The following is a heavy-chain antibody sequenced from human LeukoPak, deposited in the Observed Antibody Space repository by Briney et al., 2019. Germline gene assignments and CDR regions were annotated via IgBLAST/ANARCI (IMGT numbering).Heavy chain of an antibody. Sequence: ASVTVSFKVSGYTLTELSMHWVRQAPGKGLEWMGGFDPEDGETIYAQKFQGRVTMTEDTSTDTAYMELSSLRSEDTAGYYCATIVGATRSRKFDYWGQGTLVTDCS. CDR3: ATIVGATRSRKFDY. D-gene: IGHD1-26*01. CDR2: FDPEDGET. CDR1: GYTLTELS. J-gene: IGHJ4*02. V-gene: IGHV1-24*01.